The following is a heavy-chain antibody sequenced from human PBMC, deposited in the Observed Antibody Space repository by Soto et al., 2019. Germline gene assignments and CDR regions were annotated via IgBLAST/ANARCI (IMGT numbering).Heavy chain of an antibody. CDR1: GFTFSSYA. Sequence: EVQLLESGGGLVQPGGSLRLSCAASGFTFSSYAMSWVRQAPGKGLEWVSAISGSGGSTYYADSVKGRFTISRNNSKNTLYLQMNSLRAEDTAVYYCAKKSAYCGGDCYSGWFDPRGQGTLVTVSS. CDR3: AKKSAYCGGDCYSGWFDP. J-gene: IGHJ5*02. CDR2: ISGSGGST. D-gene: IGHD2-21*02. V-gene: IGHV3-23*01.